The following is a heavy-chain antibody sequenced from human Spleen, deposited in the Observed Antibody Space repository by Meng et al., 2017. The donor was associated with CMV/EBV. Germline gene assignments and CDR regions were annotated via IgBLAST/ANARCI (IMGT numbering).Heavy chain of an antibody. J-gene: IGHJ4*02. CDR2: LYPSGGNA. Sequence: QVHLVQSGAEVKKPGDSVKLSCKTSGYTFTSYYIHWVRQAPGQGLEWMGMLYPSGGNATYAQKFQGWVTMTRDTSISTAYMGLNRLRSDDTAMYYCAREVNAAQLDYWGQGTLVTVSS. CDR3: AREVNAAQLDY. D-gene: IGHD2-15*01. V-gene: IGHV1-46*01. CDR1: GYTFTSYY.